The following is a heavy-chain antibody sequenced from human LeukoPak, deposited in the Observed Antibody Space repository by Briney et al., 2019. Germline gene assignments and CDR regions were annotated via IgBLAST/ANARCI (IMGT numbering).Heavy chain of an antibody. CDR3: ARNPLTGYFDL. Sequence: PTQTLSLTCTVSGGSISSGDYYWSWIRQPPGKGLEWIGYIYYSGSTYYNPSLKSRVAISVDTSKNQFSLKLSSVTAADTAVYYCARNPLTGYFDLWGRGTLVTVSS. D-gene: IGHD1-14*01. CDR2: IYYSGST. CDR1: GGSISSGDYY. V-gene: IGHV4-30-4*01. J-gene: IGHJ2*01.